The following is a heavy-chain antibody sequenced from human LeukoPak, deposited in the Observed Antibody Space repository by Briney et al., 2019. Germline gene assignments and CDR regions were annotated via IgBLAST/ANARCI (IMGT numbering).Heavy chain of an antibody. J-gene: IGHJ4*02. CDR3: AKSRSSSSTSCYNY. Sequence: GGSLRLSCAASGFPFSSYAMNWVRQAPGKGLEWVSAISGSGASTYYADSVKDRFTHSRDDSKNTLYLQMNSLRAEDTAVYYCAKSRSSSSTSCYNYWGQGTLVTVSS. V-gene: IGHV3-23*01. D-gene: IGHD2-2*02. CDR1: GFPFSSYA. CDR2: ISGSGAST.